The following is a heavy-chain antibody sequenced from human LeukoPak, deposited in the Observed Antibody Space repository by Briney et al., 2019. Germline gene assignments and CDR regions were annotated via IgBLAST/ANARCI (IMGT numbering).Heavy chain of an antibody. D-gene: IGHD2-2*01. J-gene: IGHJ2*01. CDR1: GVSTNSNTYY. CDR3: VRSAPTLGYCSSSSCSYWSFDL. Sequence: SETLSLTCTVSGVSTNSNTYYWGWIRQPPGKGLEWIASFYYPATTYYNPSLKRRVNISIDTSKNQFSLKLMSVTAADTAVYYCVRSAPTLGYCSSSSCSYWSFDLWGRGTLVTVSS. CDR2: FYYPATT. V-gene: IGHV4-39*07.